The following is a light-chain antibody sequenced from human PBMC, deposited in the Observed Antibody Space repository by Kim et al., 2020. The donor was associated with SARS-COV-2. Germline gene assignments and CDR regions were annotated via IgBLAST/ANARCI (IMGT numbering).Light chain of an antibody. J-gene: IGKJ2*01. CDR1: RTVSSNY. CDR3: QQYGSSPYT. Sequence: EIVLTQSPGTLSLSPGDRATLSCRASRTVSSNYLAWYQQRPGQAPRLLIYGASSRATGIPDTFSGSGSETDFTLTISRLEPEDCAVYYCQQYGSSPYTFGQGTKLEIK. V-gene: IGKV3-20*01. CDR2: GAS.